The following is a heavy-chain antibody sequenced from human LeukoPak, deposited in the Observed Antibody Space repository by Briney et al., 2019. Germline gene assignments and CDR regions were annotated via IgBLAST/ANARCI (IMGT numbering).Heavy chain of an antibody. CDR3: ARAAYSSSWQYYFDY. V-gene: IGHV4-30-4*08. Sequence: SETLSLTCTVSGGSISSGDYYWSWIRQPPGKGLEWIGYIYYSGSTYYNPSLKSRVTISVDTSKNQFSLKLSSVTAADTAVYYCARAAYSSSWQYYFDYWGQGTLVTVSS. CDR1: GGSISSGDYY. D-gene: IGHD6-13*01. J-gene: IGHJ4*02. CDR2: IYYSGST.